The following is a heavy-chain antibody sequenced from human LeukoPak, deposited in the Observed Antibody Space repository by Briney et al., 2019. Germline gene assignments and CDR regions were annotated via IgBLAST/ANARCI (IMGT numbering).Heavy chain of an antibody. D-gene: IGHD5-18*01. CDR3: ARPGGTAMDRYMAFDI. J-gene: IGHJ3*02. CDR2: ISAYNGNT. CDR1: GYTFTSYG. Sequence: ASVKVSCKASGYTFTSYGISWVRQAPGQGLEWMGWISAYNGNTNYAQKLQGRVTMTTDTSTSTAYMELRSVRSDDTAVYYCARPGGTAMDRYMAFDIWGQGTMVTVSS. V-gene: IGHV1-18*01.